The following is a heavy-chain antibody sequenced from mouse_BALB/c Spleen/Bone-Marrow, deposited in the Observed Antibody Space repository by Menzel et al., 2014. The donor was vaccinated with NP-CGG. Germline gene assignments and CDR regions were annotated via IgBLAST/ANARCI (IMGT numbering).Heavy chain of an antibody. J-gene: IGHJ4*01. V-gene: IGHV1-18*01. Sequence: EVQLQQSGPELVKPGASMKISCKASGYSFTGYTMNWVKQSHGKNLEWIGLINPYDGGTSYNQKFKGKATLTVDKSPGTAYMELLSLTSEDSAVYYCARHGYGNYVAMDYWGQGTSVTVSS. CDR2: INPYDGGT. CDR3: ARHGYGNYVAMDY. CDR1: GYSFTGYT. D-gene: IGHD2-10*02.